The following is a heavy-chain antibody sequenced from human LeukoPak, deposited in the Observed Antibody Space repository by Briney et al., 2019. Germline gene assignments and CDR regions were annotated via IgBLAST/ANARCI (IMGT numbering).Heavy chain of an antibody. Sequence: GGSLRLSCAASGFTVSSNYMSWVRQAPGKGLEWVSVIYSGGSTYYADSVKGRFTISRDNSKNTLYLQMNGLRAEDTAVYYCARADPPYDGPFDYCGQGTLVTVSS. J-gene: IGHJ4*02. D-gene: IGHD1-1*01. CDR3: ARADPPYDGPFDY. CDR2: IYSGGST. V-gene: IGHV3-53*01. CDR1: GFTVSSNY.